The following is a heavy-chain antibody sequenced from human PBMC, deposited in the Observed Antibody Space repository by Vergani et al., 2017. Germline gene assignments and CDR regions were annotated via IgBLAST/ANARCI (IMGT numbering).Heavy chain of an antibody. V-gene: IGHV3-21*01. CDR2: ISSSSSYI. CDR3: ARGGLRFLENIDY. D-gene: IGHD3-3*01. Sequence: EVQLVESGGGLVKPGGSLRLSCAASGFTFSSYSMNWVRQAPGKGLEWVSSISSSSSYIYYADSVKGRFTISRDNAKNSLYLQMNSLRAEETAVYYCARGGLRFLENIDYWGQGTLVTVSS. CDR1: GFTFSSYS. J-gene: IGHJ4*02.